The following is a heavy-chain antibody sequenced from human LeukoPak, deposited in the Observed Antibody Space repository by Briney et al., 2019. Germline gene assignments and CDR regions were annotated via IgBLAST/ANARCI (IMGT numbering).Heavy chain of an antibody. J-gene: IGHJ4*02. D-gene: IGHD6-19*01. CDR1: GFTFSIFA. Sequence: GGSLRLSCAASGFTFSIFAMSWVRQAPGKGLERVSAISGSGGTTYFADSVKGRFTISRDNSMSTVFLEMNSLRAEDTAVYFCARPSSSGWYEYWGQGTLVTVSS. CDR3: ARPSSSGWYEY. CDR2: ISGSGGTT. V-gene: IGHV3-23*01.